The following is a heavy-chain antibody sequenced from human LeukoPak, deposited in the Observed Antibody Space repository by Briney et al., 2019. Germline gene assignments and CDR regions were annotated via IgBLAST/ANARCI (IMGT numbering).Heavy chain of an antibody. Sequence: ASVKVSCKASGYTFTSCGISWVRQAPGQGLERMGWISAYNGNTNYAQKLQGRVTMTTDPSTSTAYMELRSLRSDDTAVYYCARDRHSSGWYSQAFDPWGQGTLVTVSS. V-gene: IGHV1-18*01. CDR2: ISAYNGNT. D-gene: IGHD6-19*01. CDR1: GYTFTSCG. J-gene: IGHJ5*02. CDR3: ARDRHSSGWYSQAFDP.